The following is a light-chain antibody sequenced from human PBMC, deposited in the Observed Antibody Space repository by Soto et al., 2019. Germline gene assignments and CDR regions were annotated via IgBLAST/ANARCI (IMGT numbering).Light chain of an antibody. V-gene: IGLV2-14*01. CDR2: EVS. CDR1: SSDIGTYNY. CDR3: SSYTSTSTLV. Sequence: ALTQPASMSGSPGQSITISCIGTSSDIGTYNYVSWYQQYPGKAPKLMIYEVSTRPSGVSNRFSGSKSGNTASLTISGLQAEDVADYYCSSYTSTSTLVFGGGTKVTVL. J-gene: IGLJ3*02.